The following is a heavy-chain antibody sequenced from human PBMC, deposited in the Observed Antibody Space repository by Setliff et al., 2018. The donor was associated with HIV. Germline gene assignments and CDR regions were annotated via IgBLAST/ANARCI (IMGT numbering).Heavy chain of an antibody. V-gene: IGHV3-7*01. CDR1: GGSISNSDFYW. Sequence: QTSETLSLTCTVSGGSISNSDFYWGWIRQSPGKGLEWIGSIYYRGANIDEDGTEKYYVDSVRGRFTISRDNANNSLYLQMNSLRAEDTAVYYCTRGGGAARRVIGHWGQGTLVTVSS. CDR3: TRGGGAARRVIGH. J-gene: IGHJ5*02. CDR2: IDEDGTEK. D-gene: IGHD6-6*01.